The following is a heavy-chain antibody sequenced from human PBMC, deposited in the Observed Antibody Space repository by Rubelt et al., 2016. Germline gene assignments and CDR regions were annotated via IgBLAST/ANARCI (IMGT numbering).Heavy chain of an antibody. J-gene: IGHJ5*02. D-gene: IGHD4-11*01. CDR1: GGSMNGYY. CDR2: IFYSGSQ. CDR3: ARHATTDRSLDP. Sequence: QVQLQESGPGLVKPSQTLSLTCTVSGGSMNGYYYSWVRQPPGKGLEWIAYIFYSGSQYPNPSLTSRVTISVDTSRNQVSRNLNSVTAADTAVYYCARHATTDRSLDPWGQGTLVSVSS. V-gene: IGHV4-59*08.